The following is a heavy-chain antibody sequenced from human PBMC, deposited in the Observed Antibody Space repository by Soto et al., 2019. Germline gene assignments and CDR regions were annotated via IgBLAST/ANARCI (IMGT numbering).Heavy chain of an antibody. CDR1: GGSFSGHS. V-gene: IGHV4-34*01. J-gene: IGHJ5*01. CDR3: STRAYDTNGYYRFDP. CDR2: INHSGRV. Sequence: SETLSLTCAVYGGSFSGHSWTWIRQSPGKGLEWIGDINHSGRVNYSPSLKSRATISLDTSKNQFSLTLSAVTAADTAMYYCSTRAYDTNGYYRFDPWGQGTLVTVSS. D-gene: IGHD3-22*01.